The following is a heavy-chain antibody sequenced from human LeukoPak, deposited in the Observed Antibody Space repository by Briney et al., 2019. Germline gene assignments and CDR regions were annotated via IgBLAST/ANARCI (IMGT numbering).Heavy chain of an antibody. V-gene: IGHV1-24*01. CDR3: ARDLGSSSGNDY. D-gene: IGHD6-6*01. CDR2: FDPEDGET. Sequence: ASVKVSCKVSGYTLTELSMHWVRQAPGKGLEWMGGFDPEDGETIYAQKLQGRVTMTTDTSTSTAYMELRSLRSDDTAVYYCARDLGSSSGNDYWGQGTLVTVSS. J-gene: IGHJ4*02. CDR1: GYTLTELS.